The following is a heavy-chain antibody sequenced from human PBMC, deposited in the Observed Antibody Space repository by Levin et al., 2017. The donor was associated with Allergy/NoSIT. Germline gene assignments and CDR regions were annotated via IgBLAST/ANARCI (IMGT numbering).Heavy chain of an antibody. D-gene: IGHD1-20*01. Sequence: ASVKVSCKASGYTFTGYYMHWVRQAPGQGLEWMGWINPNSGGTNYAQKFQGRVTMTRDTSISTAYMELSRLRSDDTAVYYCARHPDNWKGLGFSWFDPWGQGTLVTVSS. CDR1: GYTFTGYY. V-gene: IGHV1-2*02. CDR2: INPNSGGT. CDR3: ARHPDNWKGLGFSWFDP. J-gene: IGHJ5*02.